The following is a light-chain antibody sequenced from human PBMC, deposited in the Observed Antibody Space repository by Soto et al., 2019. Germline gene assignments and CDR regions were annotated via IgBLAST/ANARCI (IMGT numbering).Light chain of an antibody. CDR3: QQYGSSSWT. Sequence: EIVFTQSPGTLSLSPGKRATLSCRVKQSISSSYVAWYQQRPGQAPRLLIDGASSRATGIPDGFSGSGAGTEFTLTISRLEPEDFAVYYCQQYGSSSWTFGQGTKVDIK. CDR1: QSISSSY. J-gene: IGKJ1*01. CDR2: GAS. V-gene: IGKV3-20*01.